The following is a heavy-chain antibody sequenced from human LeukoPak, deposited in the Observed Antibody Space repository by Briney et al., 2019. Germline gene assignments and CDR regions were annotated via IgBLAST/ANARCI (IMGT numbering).Heavy chain of an antibody. V-gene: IGHV1-69*13. CDR1: GDTFRNFA. CDR3: TRGGTYSMAIDY. CDR2: IIPFLDTP. Sequence: SVKVSCKASGDTFRNFAFSWVRQAPGHGLEWMGGIIPFLDTPNYAQNFQGRVTIAADESTATVFMELSSLTSEDTAFYYCTRGGTYSMAIDYWGQGTLVTVSS. J-gene: IGHJ4*02. D-gene: IGHD1-26*01.